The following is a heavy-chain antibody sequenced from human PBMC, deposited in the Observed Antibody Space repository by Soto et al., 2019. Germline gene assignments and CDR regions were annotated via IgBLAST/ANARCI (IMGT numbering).Heavy chain of an antibody. J-gene: IGHJ4*02. D-gene: IGHD3-22*01. Sequence: GGSLRLSCAASGFTFSSYAMSWVRQAPGKGLEWVSAISGSGGSTYYADSVKGRFTISRDNSKNTLYLQMNSLRAEDTAVYYCAKDSRYYYDSSGYYLLDYWGQGTLVTVSS. V-gene: IGHV3-23*01. CDR2: ISGSGGST. CDR1: GFTFSSYA. CDR3: AKDSRYYYDSSGYYLLDY.